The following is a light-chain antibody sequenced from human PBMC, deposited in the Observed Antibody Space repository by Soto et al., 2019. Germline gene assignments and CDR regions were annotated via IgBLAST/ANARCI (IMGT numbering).Light chain of an antibody. V-gene: IGLV2-23*02. Sequence: QSALTQPASVSGSPGQSITISCTGTNSNVATYDLVSWYQQHPGKAPKLMIYEVTRRPSGVSTRFSGPKSGNTASLTISGLRAEDEADYYCCSYAGGSTWVFGGGTKLTVL. CDR2: EVT. CDR3: CSYAGGSTWV. CDR1: NSNVATYDL. J-gene: IGLJ3*02.